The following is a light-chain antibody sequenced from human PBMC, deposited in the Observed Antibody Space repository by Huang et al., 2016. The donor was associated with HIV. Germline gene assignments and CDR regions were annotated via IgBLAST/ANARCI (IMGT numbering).Light chain of an antibody. CDR3: MQSRQTPPWT. V-gene: IGKV2-28*01. Sequence: DIVMTQSPLSLPVTTGEPASISCRSSQSLLHSNGKNYLDWYLQKPGQSPQLLIYLGSNRASGVPDRFSGSGSGTDFTLKISRVEAEDVGVYYCMQSRQTPPWTFGQGTKVEIK. J-gene: IGKJ1*01. CDR2: LGS. CDR1: QSLLHSNGKNY.